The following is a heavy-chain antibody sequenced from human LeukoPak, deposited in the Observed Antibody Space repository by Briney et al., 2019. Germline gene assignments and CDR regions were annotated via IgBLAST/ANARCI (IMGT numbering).Heavy chain of an antibody. CDR2: IYYSGTT. CDR3: ARQYYSNYVDY. V-gene: IGHV4-39*07. Sequence: SETLSLTCTVSGGSISSSPYYWGWIRQPPGKGLEWIGSIYYSGTTHYNPSLESRVTISVDTSKNQFSLKLSSVTAADTAVYYCARQYYSNYVDYWGQGTLVTVSS. D-gene: IGHD4-11*01. J-gene: IGHJ4*02. CDR1: GGSISSSPYY.